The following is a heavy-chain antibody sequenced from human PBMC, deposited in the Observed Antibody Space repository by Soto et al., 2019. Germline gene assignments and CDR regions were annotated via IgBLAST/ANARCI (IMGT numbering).Heavy chain of an antibody. CDR1: GGTFGSYA. V-gene: IGHV1-69*06. CDR3: AKIRWTISLQEEDAI. Sequence: QGQLVQSGAEVKTPGSSVKVSCKSSGGTFGSYAISWVRQAPGQGLEWMGGVIPIFGTPHYAQKFHGRVTITADIPTSTAYLELSSLKSADTAVYYCAKIRWTISLQEEDAIWGQGTLVTVSS. CDR2: VIPIFGTP. J-gene: IGHJ4*02. D-gene: IGHD2-15*01.